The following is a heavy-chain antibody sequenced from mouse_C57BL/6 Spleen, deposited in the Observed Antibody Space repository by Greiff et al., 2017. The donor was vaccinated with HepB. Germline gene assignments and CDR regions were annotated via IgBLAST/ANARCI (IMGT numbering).Heavy chain of an antibody. J-gene: IGHJ3*01. Sequence: VQLKESGPGLVKPSQSLSLTCSVTGYSITSGYYWNWIRQFPGNKLEWMGYISYDGSNNYNPSLKNRISITRDTSKNQFFLKLNSVTTEDTATYYCARGDYGSRGFAYWGQGTLVTVSA. CDR2: ISYDGSN. CDR1: GYSITSGYY. CDR3: ARGDYGSRGFAY. D-gene: IGHD1-1*01. V-gene: IGHV3-6*01.